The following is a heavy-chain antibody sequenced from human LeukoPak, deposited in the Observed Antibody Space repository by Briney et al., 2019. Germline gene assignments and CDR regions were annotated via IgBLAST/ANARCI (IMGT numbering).Heavy chain of an antibody. D-gene: IGHD1-26*01. J-gene: IGHJ4*02. CDR3: SKNKVEGATLFGY. CDR1: GFTFRTYW. V-gene: IGHV3-7*01. CDR2: IKQDGSEN. Sequence: GGSLRLSCAASGFTFRTYWMSWVRQAPGKGLEWVANIKQDGSENYYVDSVKGRFTISRDNAKNSLFLQMNSLRAEDTAVYYCSKNKVEGATLFGYLGQGTLVTVSS.